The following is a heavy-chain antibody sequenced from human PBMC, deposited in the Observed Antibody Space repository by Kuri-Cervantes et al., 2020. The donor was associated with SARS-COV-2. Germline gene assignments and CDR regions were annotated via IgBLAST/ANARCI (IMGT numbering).Heavy chain of an antibody. D-gene: IGHD3-16*01. V-gene: IGHV4-59*01. Sequence: SETLSLTCTVSGGSISSYYWSWIRQPPGKGLEWIGYIYYSGSTNYNPSLKSRVTISVDTSKNQFSLKLSSVTAADTAVYYCAHQGGLGYYGMDVWGQGTTVTVSS. CDR1: GGSISSYY. CDR2: IYYSGST. J-gene: IGHJ6*02. CDR3: AHQGGLGYYGMDV.